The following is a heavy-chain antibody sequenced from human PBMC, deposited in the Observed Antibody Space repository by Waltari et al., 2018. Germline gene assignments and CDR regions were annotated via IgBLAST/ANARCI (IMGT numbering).Heavy chain of an antibody. CDR3: AGVGYYGSGSYLSY. CDR2: ANPNNGGT. D-gene: IGHD3-10*01. Sequence: QVQLVQSGAEVKKPGASVKVSCKASGYTFTDYYIHWVRQAPGQGLECVGWANPNNGGTNHTHKFQGRVTMTRDHCLSTAYMERSRLRSADMAIYYCAGVGYYGSGSYLSYWGQGTLVTVSS. CDR1: GYTFTDYY. V-gene: IGHV1-2*02. J-gene: IGHJ4*02.